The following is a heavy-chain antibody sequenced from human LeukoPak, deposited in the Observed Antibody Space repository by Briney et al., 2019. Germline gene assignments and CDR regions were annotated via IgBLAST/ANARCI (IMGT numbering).Heavy chain of an antibody. CDR3: ARVLAAAGNNWFDP. V-gene: IGHV4-30-4*07. CDR1: GGSISSGGYS. J-gene: IGHJ5*02. D-gene: IGHD6-13*01. CDR2: IYYTGNT. Sequence: SETLSLTCTVSGGSISSGGYSWSWIRQPPGKGMEFIAYIYYTGNTYFNPSLKSRVTISVDTSKNQFSLKLTSVTAADTAVYYCARVLAAAGNNWFDPWGQGTLVTVSS.